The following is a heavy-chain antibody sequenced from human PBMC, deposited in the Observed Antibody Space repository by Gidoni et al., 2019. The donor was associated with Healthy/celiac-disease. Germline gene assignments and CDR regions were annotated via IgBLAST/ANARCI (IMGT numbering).Heavy chain of an antibody. V-gene: IGHV3-15*01. CDR1: GFTFSNAW. CDR2: IKSKTDGGTT. CDR3: TTDRGVGAREGWFDP. D-gene: IGHD1-26*01. Sequence: EVQLVESGGGLVKPGGSLRLSCAASGFTFSNAWMSWVRQAPGKGLEWVGRIKSKTDGGTTDYAAPVKGRFTISRDDSKNTLYLQMNSLKTEDTAVYYCTTDRGVGAREGWFDPWGQGTLVTVSS. J-gene: IGHJ5*02.